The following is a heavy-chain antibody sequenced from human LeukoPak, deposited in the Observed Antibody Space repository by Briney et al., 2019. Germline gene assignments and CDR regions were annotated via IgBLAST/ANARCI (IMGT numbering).Heavy chain of an antibody. CDR2: IYSGGST. D-gene: IGHD6-19*01. V-gene: IGHV3-66*01. CDR1: GFTVSSNY. Sequence: GGSLRLSCAASGFTVSSNYMSWVRQAPGKGLEWVSVIYSGGSTYYADSVKGRFTISRDNSKNTLYLQMNSLRAEDTAVYYCAKVSEQWLVRPYYFDYWGQGTLVTVSS. CDR3: AKVSEQWLVRPYYFDY. J-gene: IGHJ4*02.